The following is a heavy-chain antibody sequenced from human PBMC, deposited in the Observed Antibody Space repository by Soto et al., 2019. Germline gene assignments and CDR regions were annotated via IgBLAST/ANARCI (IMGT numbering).Heavy chain of an antibody. V-gene: IGHV4-34*01. CDR3: GLDGSSNYGMDV. D-gene: IGHD3-10*01. J-gene: IGHJ6*02. CDR2: INHSGST. CDR1: GGSFSGYY. Sequence: SETLSLTCAVYGGSFSGYYWSWIRQPPGKGLEWIGEINHSGSTNYNPSLKSRVTISVDTSKNQFSLKLSSVTAADTAVYYCGLDGSSNYGMDVWGQGTTVTVSS.